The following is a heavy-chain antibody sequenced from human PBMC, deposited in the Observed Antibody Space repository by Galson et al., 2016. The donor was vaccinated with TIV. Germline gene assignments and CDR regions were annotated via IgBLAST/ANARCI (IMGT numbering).Heavy chain of an antibody. CDR2: IYYSGNT. J-gene: IGHJ2*01. CDR1: GGSISSSTYY. V-gene: IGHV4-39*07. CDR3: ARGTVTTRYFDL. Sequence: ETLSLTCAVSGGSISSSTYYWGWIRQPPGKGLEWIGSIYYSGNTYYNPPLRSRVTISVDTSKNQFSLKLSSVTAADTAVYYCARGTVTTRYFDLWGRGTLDTVSS. D-gene: IGHD4-17*01.